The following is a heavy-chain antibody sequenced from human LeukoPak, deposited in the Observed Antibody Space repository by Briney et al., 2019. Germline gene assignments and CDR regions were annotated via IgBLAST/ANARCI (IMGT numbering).Heavy chain of an antibody. CDR2: IYTSGST. J-gene: IGHJ4*02. V-gene: IGHV4-61*02. CDR1: GGSISRGTYY. CDR3: AREPSASRGIRFVD. D-gene: IGHD1-14*01. Sequence: SETLSLTCTVSGGSISRGTYYWSWIRQPAGKGLEWIGRIYTSGSTNYNPSLKSRVTISIDTSKNQFSLKLTSVTAADTAVYYCAREPSASRGIRFVDWGQETLVTVSS.